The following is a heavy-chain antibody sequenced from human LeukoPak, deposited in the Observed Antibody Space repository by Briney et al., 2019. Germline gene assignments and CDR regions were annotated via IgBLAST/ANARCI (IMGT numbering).Heavy chain of an antibody. CDR3: ATDPLGYYDSSGHTSPFDY. Sequence: ASVKVSCKVSGYTLTELSMHWVRQAPGKGLEWMGGFDPEDGETIYAQEFQGRVTMTEDTSTDTAYMELSSLRSEDTAVYYCATDPLGYYDSSGHTSPFDYWGQGTLVTVSS. V-gene: IGHV1-24*01. CDR1: GYTLTELS. D-gene: IGHD3-22*01. J-gene: IGHJ4*02. CDR2: FDPEDGET.